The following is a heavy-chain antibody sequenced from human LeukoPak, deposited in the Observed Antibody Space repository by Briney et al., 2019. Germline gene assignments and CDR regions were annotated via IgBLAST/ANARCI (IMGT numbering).Heavy chain of an antibody. Sequence: GGSLRLSCAASGFTFSSYSMNWVRQAPGKGLEWVSYISSNSITIYYADSVKGRFTISRDSAKNSLYLQMNSLRDEDTAVYYCASGYSALDYWGQGTLVTVSS. CDR2: ISSNSITI. D-gene: IGHD6-13*01. CDR1: GFTFSSYS. J-gene: IGHJ4*02. V-gene: IGHV3-48*02. CDR3: ASGYSALDY.